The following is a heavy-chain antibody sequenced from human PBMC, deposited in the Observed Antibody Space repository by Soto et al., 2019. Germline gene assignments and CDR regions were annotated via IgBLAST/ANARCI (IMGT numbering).Heavy chain of an antibody. D-gene: IGHD1-1*01. CDR3: ARHGHNREEHHNLYGMDV. V-gene: IGHV5-51*01. Sequence: PGESLKISCKGSGYSFASYWIGWVRQMPGKGLEWMGIIYPGDSDTRYSPSFQGQVTISADKSISTAYLQWSSLKASDTAMYYCARHGHNREEHHNLYGMDVWGQGTTVTVSS. CDR1: GYSFASYW. CDR2: IYPGDSDT. J-gene: IGHJ6*02.